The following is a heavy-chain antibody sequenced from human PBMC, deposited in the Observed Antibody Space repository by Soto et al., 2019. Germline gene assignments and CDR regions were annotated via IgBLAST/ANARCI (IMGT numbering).Heavy chain of an antibody. CDR3: GTDLGTCGGHCALDY. J-gene: IGHJ4*02. CDR1: GFIFTRYW. CDR2: IKHDGSEK. D-gene: IGHD2-21*02. Sequence: EVQLVESGGGLVQPGGSLRLSCAASGFIFTRYWMTWVRQAPGKGLEWVANIKHDGSEKYYVDSVKGRFAISRDNAQSTVYRPLNRLRAEDTAVYYCGTDLGTCGGHCALDYWGQGTLVSVSS. V-gene: IGHV3-7*01.